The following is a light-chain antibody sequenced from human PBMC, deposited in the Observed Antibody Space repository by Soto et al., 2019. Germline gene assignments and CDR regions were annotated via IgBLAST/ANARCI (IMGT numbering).Light chain of an antibody. CDR1: QGISRW. CDR2: AAS. CDR3: QHENSFPLT. Sequence: DIQMNPSPSSVSASVGDRVTITCRASQGISRWLAWYHQQPGGAPKLLIYAASSLQSGVPSRFSGSGSGPDFTLTISSLQHEDFATYYCQHENSFPLTFRGGTKVAIK. V-gene: IGKV1-12*01. J-gene: IGKJ4*01.